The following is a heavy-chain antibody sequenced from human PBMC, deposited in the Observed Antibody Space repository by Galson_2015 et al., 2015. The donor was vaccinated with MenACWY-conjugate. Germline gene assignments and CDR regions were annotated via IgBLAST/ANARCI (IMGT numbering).Heavy chain of an antibody. CDR2: IKQDGNDK. V-gene: IGHV3-7*03. D-gene: IGHD1-26*01. Sequence: SLRLSCAASEFTLSSYWMSWARQAPGKGLEWVASIKQDGNDKEYLDSVKGRFTISRDNARNSLYLQMVSLRAEDTAIYYCARGPRGQLPGVDFDYWGQGTLVTVSS. J-gene: IGHJ4*02. CDR1: EFTLSSYW. CDR3: ARGPRGQLPGVDFDY.